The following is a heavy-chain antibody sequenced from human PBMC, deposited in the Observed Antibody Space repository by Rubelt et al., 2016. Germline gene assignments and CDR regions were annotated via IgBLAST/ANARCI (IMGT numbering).Heavy chain of an antibody. CDR1: GFTFSSYA. CDR2: ISGSGGST. V-gene: IGHV3-23*01. CDR3: AKVGGGRVGAFDY. D-gene: IGHD1-26*01. J-gene: IGHJ4*02. Sequence: EVQLLESGGGLVQPGGSLRLSCAASGFTFSSYAMGWVRPAPGKGLEWVSAISGSGGSTYYADSVKGRFTISRDNSKNTLYLQMTSLRAEDTAVYYCAKVGGGRVGAFDYWGQGTLVTVSS.